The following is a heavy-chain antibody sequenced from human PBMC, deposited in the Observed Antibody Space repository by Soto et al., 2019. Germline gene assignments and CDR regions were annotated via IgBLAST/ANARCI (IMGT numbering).Heavy chain of an antibody. CDR1: GFTVSSNY. CDR3: ARDRVERGCPGYFHH. D-gene: IGHD2-15*01. J-gene: IGHJ1*01. Sequence: EVQLMESGGGLIQPGGSLRLSCAASGFTVSSNYMNCVRQAPGKGLEWVSVTYGGGMTYYADAVKGRFTISRDNSKNTLYLQMNSLRAEDTAVYNVARDRVERGCPGYFHHWGQGTLVTVSS. CDR2: TYGGGMT. V-gene: IGHV3-53*01.